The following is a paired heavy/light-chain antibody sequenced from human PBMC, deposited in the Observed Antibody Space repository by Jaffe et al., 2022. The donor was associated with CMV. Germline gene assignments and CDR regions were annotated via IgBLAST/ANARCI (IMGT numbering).Heavy chain of an antibody. Sequence: EVQLVESGGGLVQPGGSLRLSCAASGLTFQNYAMAWVRQTPGTGLEWVSTIDGSGGNTYYADSVKGRFTISRDNSKNTMYLQMNSLRADDTALYYCAKDVILTRTVVVIPDDAFDVWGQGTMVTVSP. CDR3: AKDVILTRTVVVIPDDAFDV. J-gene: IGHJ3*01. D-gene: IGHD3-22*01. V-gene: IGHV3-23*04. CDR1: GLTFQNYA. CDR2: IDGSGGNT.
Light chain of an antibody. CDR2: DDF. CDR1: SSNIGADYG. CDR3: QSYDRSGVI. J-gene: IGLJ2*01. V-gene: IGLV1-40*01. Sequence: QSVLTQPPSVSGAPGQRVTISCTGSSSNIGADYGVHWYQQLPGTAPKLLIYDDFNRPSGVPDRFSGSKSGTSASLAITGLQAEDEADYYCQSYDRSGVIFGGGTKLTVL.